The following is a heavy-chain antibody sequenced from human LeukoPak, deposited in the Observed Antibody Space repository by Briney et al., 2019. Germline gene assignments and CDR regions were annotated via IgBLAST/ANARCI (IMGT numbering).Heavy chain of an antibody. J-gene: IGHJ5*02. CDR2: INPSGGST. V-gene: IGHV1-46*01. CDR1: GYTFTSYY. D-gene: IGHD6-19*01. Sequence: ASVKVSCKASGYTFTSYYMHWVRQAPGQGLEWMGIINPSGGSTSYAQKFQGRVTMTRDTSTSTVYMELSSLRSEDTAVYYCASADSSGWYFSGWFDPWGQGTLVTVSS. CDR3: ASADSSGWYFSGWFDP.